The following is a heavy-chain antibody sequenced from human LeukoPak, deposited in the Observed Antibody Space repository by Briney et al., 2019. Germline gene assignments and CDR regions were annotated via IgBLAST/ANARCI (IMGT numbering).Heavy chain of an antibody. Sequence: ASVKVSCKASGYAFTSYYMHWVRPAPGQGLEWMGIINPSVGSTSYAQKFQGRVTMTSDKSTNTVYTQRISLRSEDSAVYYCARDWGPREMATITGVAATDYYYYYGMDVWGQGTTVTVSS. CDR1: GYAFTSYY. D-gene: IGHD5-24*01. CDR3: ARDWGPREMATITGVAATDYYYYYGMDV. CDR2: INPSVGST. V-gene: IGHV1-46*01. J-gene: IGHJ6*02.